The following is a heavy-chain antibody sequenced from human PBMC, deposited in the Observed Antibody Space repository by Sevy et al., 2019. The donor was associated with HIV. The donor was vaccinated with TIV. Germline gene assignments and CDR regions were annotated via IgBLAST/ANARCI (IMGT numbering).Heavy chain of an antibody. CDR3: ARKYHDTSGYPRYSMDV. D-gene: IGHD3-22*01. J-gene: IGHJ6*02. V-gene: IGHV3-64*01. CDR1: GFTFSTYA. CDR2: ISGGGGNT. Sequence: GGSLRLSCAASGFTFSTYAMYWVRQAPGKGLEYVSAISGGGGNTYYGTSVKGRFTVSRDNAKNTLYLQMGSLRAGDMAGYFCARKYHDTSGYPRYSMDVWGQGTTVTVSS.